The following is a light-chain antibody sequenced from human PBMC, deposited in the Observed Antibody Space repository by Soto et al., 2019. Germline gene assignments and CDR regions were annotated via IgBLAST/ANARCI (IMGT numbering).Light chain of an antibody. V-gene: IGKV3-20*01. Sequence: EIVMMQSPATLSVSPGERATLSCRASQSVRSNLAWYQQKPGQAPRLLIYGASNRATGIPDRFSGSGSGTGFTLTISRLEPEDFAVYYCQNYGSSGTFGQGTKVDI. CDR3: QNYGSSGT. CDR1: QSVRSN. CDR2: GAS. J-gene: IGKJ1*01.